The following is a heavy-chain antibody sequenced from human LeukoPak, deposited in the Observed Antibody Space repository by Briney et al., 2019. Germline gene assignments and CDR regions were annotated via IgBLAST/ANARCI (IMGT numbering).Heavy chain of an antibody. V-gene: IGHV4-4*07. CDR2: IYTSGST. CDR1: GGSISSYY. Sequence: PSETLSLTCTVSGGSISSYYWSWIRQPAGKGLEWIGRIYTSGSTNYNPSLKSRVTMSVDTSKNKFSLKLSSVTAADTAVYYCASLTYYYDSSGYYIDAFDIWGQGTMVTVSS. J-gene: IGHJ3*02. CDR3: ASLTYYYDSSGYYIDAFDI. D-gene: IGHD3-22*01.